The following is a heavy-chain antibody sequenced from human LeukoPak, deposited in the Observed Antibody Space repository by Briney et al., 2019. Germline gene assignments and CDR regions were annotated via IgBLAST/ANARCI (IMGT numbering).Heavy chain of an antibody. CDR2: ISYDGSNK. CDR1: GFTFSSYG. V-gene: IGHV3-30*18. D-gene: IGHD3-10*01. CDR3: ANTGSGSSQY. Sequence: PGGSLRLSCAASGFTFSSYGMHWVRQAPGKGLEWVAVISYDGSNKYYADSVKGRFTISRDNSKNTLYLQMNSLRAEDTAVYYCANTGSGSSQYWGQGTLVTVSS. J-gene: IGHJ4*02.